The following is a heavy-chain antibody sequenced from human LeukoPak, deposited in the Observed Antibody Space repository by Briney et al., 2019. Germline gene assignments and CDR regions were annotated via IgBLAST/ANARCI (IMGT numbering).Heavy chain of an antibody. CDR3: ARSCPSSTSFYYYYGMDV. CDR2: ISANNVNT. D-gene: IGHD2-2*01. Sequence: ASVKVSCKVSGYTFTSYGITGVRQAPGQGREWMGWISANNVNTTYAQKHQGRVTMTTDTSTSTAYMELRSLRSDDTAVYSCARSCPSSTSFYYYYGMDVWGQGTTVTVSS. J-gene: IGHJ6*02. CDR1: GYTFTSYG. V-gene: IGHV1-18*01.